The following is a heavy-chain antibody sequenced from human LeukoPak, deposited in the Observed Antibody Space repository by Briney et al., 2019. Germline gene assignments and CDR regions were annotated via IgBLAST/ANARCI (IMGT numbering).Heavy chain of an antibody. J-gene: IGHJ4*02. CDR3: AKDSPPTSEWLPDY. V-gene: IGHV3-30*02. D-gene: IGHD5-12*01. CDR2: IR. CDR1: GFTFRSYG. Sequence: GGSLRLSCVGSGFTFRSYGMHWVRQAPGKGLEWVAFIRHADSVKGRFTISRDNSQNTLYLQVDSLRVDDTAVYYCAKDSPPTSEWLPDYWGQGTLVTISS.